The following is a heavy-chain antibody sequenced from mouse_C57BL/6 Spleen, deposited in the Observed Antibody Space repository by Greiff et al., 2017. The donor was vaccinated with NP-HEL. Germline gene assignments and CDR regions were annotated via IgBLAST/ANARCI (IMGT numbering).Heavy chain of an antibody. D-gene: IGHD2-4*01. Sequence: DVKLVESGGGLVKPGGSLKLSCAASGFTFSDYGMHWVRQAPEKGLEWVAYISSGSSTIYYADTVKGRFTISRDNAKNTLFLQMTSLRSEDTAMYYCARTGLRPYAMDYWGQGTSVTVSS. CDR2: ISSGSSTI. CDR1: GFTFSDYG. J-gene: IGHJ4*01. V-gene: IGHV5-17*01. CDR3: ARTGLRPYAMDY.